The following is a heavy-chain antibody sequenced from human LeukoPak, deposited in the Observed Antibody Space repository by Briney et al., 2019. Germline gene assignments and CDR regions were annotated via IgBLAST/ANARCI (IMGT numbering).Heavy chain of an antibody. CDR1: GFSIRAYY. V-gene: IGHV4-59*01. D-gene: IGHD3-10*01. Sequence: PSETLSLTCTVSGFSIRAYYCICVRQPPGKGLEWLAYMYSSGSTYYNPSLKSRVAITIDTSKTQSSMKLSSRTAPDTAVYYCTIEDIQAGESTYFGYWGQGTLVTVSS. CDR3: TIEDIQAGESTYFGY. CDR2: MYSSGST. J-gene: IGHJ4*02.